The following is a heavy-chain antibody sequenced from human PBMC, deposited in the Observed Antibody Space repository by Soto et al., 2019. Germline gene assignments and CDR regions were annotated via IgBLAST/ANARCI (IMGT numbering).Heavy chain of an antibody. D-gene: IGHD2-2*01. CDR3: ARGSWPSVVPAAILIGADAFDI. J-gene: IGHJ3*02. CDR2: IIPIFGTA. CDR1: GGTFSSYA. V-gene: IGHV1-69*01. Sequence: QVQLVQSGAEVKKPGSSVKVSCKASGGTFSSYAISWVRQAPGQGLEWMGGIIPIFGTANYAQKFQGRVTITADESTSTAYMELSSLRSEDKAVYYCARGSWPSVVPAAILIGADAFDILGQWTMVPVSS.